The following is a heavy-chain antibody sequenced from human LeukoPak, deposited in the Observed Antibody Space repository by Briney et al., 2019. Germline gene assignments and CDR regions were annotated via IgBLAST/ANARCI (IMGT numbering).Heavy chain of an antibody. CDR1: GFTFSSYA. CDR3: AKIGVGTADDY. V-gene: IGHV3-30-3*02. Sequence: GGSLRLSCAASGFTFSSYAMSWVRQAPGKGLEWVAVISYDGSNKYYADSVKGRFTVSRDNSKNTLFLQMNSLSADDTAMFYCAKIGVGTADDYWGQGTLVTVSS. CDR2: ISYDGSNK. J-gene: IGHJ4*02. D-gene: IGHD6-25*01.